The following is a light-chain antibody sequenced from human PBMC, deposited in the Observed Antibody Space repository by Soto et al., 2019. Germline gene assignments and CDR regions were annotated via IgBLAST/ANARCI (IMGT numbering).Light chain of an antibody. J-gene: IGKJ1*01. V-gene: IGKV1-5*01. CDR1: QSVSNW. CDR2: DVP. CDR3: QQYDSYSWA. Sequence: SAFVGGRVAISCRASQSVSNWLAWYQQKPGKAPNLLIYDVPSLESGVPSRFSGSGSGTEFILTISSLQPDDFATYYCQQYDSYSWAFGQGTKV.